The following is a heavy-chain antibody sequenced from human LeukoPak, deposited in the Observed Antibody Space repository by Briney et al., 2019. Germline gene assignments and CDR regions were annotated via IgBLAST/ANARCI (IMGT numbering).Heavy chain of an antibody. J-gene: IGHJ4*02. Sequence: GGSLRLSCAASGFTFSSYSMNWVRQAPGKGLEWVSSISSSGSTIYYADSVKGRFTISRDNAKNSLYLQMNSLRAEDTAVYYCARVRFYDFWSGAFDYWGQGTLVTVSS. D-gene: IGHD3-3*01. CDR3: ARVRFYDFWSGAFDY. CDR2: ISSSGSTI. V-gene: IGHV3-21*04. CDR1: GFTFSSYS.